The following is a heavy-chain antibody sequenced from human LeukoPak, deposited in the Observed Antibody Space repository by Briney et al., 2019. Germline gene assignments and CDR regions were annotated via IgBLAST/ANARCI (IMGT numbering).Heavy chain of an antibody. CDR1: GGSISSSSYY. V-gene: IGHV4-39*01. D-gene: IGHD3-10*01. CDR3: ARNVSMVRGVTRLNWFDP. CDR2: IYYSGST. Sequence: SETLSLTCTVAGGSISSSSYYWGWIRQPPGKGLEWIGSIYYSGSTHYNPSLKSRVTMSVDTSKKQFFLKLSSVTAADTAVYYCARNVSMVRGVTRLNWFDPWGQGTLVTVSS. J-gene: IGHJ5*02.